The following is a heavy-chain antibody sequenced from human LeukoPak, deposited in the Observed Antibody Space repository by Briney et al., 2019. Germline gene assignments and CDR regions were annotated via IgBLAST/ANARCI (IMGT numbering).Heavy chain of an antibody. V-gene: IGHV4-59*11. CDR2: ISYSGST. CDR3: ARASYDILTAYPSYFDY. CDR1: SGSISSHY. D-gene: IGHD3-9*01. J-gene: IGHJ4*02. Sequence: PSETRSLTCTVSSGSISSHYWIWIRQPPGKALEWIGYISYSGSTNYSPSLKSRVTISVDTSKDQFSLKLSSVTAADTAVYYCARASYDILTAYPSYFDYWGQGTLVTVSS.